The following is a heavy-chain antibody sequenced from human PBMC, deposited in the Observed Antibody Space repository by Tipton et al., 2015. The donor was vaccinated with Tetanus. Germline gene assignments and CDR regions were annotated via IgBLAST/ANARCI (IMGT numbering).Heavy chain of an antibody. CDR1: GFTFSDYY. Sequence: SLRLSCAASGFTFSDYYMGWIRQAQAPGKGLEWVSYISYSGSSIYYTDSVKGRFTISRDNAKNSLYLQMNSLRAEDTAVYYCARWEFTSGYYYLDYWGQGTLATVSS. CDR2: ISYSGSSI. J-gene: IGHJ4*02. D-gene: IGHD5-12*01. V-gene: IGHV3-11*01. CDR3: ARWEFTSGYYYLDY.